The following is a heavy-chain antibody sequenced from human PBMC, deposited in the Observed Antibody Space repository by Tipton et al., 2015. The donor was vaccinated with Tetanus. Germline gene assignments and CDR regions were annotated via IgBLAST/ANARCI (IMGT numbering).Heavy chain of an antibody. D-gene: IGHD3-9*01. Sequence: QLVQSGAEVKKPGASVKVSCKASGYTFTGYYMHWVRQAPGQGLEWMGWINPNSGGTNYAQKFQGRVTMTRDTSISTAYMELSRLRSDDTAVYYCARDSSYYDILTGNIPHRRWFDPWGQGTLVTVSS. J-gene: IGHJ5*02. CDR1: GYTFTGYY. CDR2: INPNSGGT. CDR3: ARDSSYYDILTGNIPHRRWFDP. V-gene: IGHV1-2*02.